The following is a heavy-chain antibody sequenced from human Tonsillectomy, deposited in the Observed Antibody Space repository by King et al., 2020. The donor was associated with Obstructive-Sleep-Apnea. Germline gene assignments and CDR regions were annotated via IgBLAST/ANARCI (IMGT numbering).Heavy chain of an antibody. Sequence: VQLVESGGGLVKPGGSLRLSCAASGFTFSSYSMNWVRQAPGKGLEWVSSISSSSSYIYYADSVKGRFTISRDNAKNSLYLQMNSLRAEDTAVYYCARSGTVTTKLNAFDIWGQGTMVTVSS. CDR1: GFTFSSYS. J-gene: IGHJ3*02. V-gene: IGHV3-21*01. CDR3: ARSGTVTTKLNAFDI. D-gene: IGHD4-11*01. CDR2: ISSSSSYI.